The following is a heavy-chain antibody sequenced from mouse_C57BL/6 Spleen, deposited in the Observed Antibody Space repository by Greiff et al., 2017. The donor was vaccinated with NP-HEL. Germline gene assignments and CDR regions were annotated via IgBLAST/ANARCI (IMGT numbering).Heavy chain of an antibody. CDR2: IDPSDSYT. D-gene: IGHD1-1*01. CDR1: GYTFTSYW. Sequence: VQLQQPGAELVRPGTSVKLSCKASGYTFTSYWMHWVKQRPGQGLEWIGVIDPSDSYTNYNQKFKGKATLTVDTSSSTAYMQLSSLTSEDSAVYYCARDHGSSLFDYWGQGTTLTVSS. CDR3: ARDHGSSLFDY. J-gene: IGHJ2*01. V-gene: IGHV1-59*01.